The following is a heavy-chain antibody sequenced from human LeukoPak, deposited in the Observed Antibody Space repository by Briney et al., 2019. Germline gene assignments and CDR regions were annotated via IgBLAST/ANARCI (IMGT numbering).Heavy chain of an antibody. CDR3: ARDVGATTDWFDP. V-gene: IGHV4-61*02. D-gene: IGHD1-26*01. Sequence: QPSETLSLTCTVSGGSISSGSYYWSWIRQPAGKGLEWIVRIYTSGSTNYNPSLKSRVTISVDTSKNQFSLKLSSVTAADTAVYYCARDVGATTDWFDPWGQGTLVTVSS. CDR1: GGSISSGSYY. CDR2: IYTSGST. J-gene: IGHJ5*02.